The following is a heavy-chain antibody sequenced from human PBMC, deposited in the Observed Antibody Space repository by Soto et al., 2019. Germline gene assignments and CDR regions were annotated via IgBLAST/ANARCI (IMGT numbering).Heavy chain of an antibody. V-gene: IGHV3-7*01. CDR1: GFTLSTYW. CDR2: IRPDGNEI. D-gene: IGHD7-27*01. CDR3: GTDQWGCAFDI. J-gene: IGHJ3*02. Sequence: GGSLRLSCVASGFTLSTYWMAWVRQTPGKGLEFVANIRPDGNEINYVDSVKGRFTISRDNAKNSLFLQMNSLRHDDTAVYYCGTDQWGCAFDIGGQGTTVTVSS.